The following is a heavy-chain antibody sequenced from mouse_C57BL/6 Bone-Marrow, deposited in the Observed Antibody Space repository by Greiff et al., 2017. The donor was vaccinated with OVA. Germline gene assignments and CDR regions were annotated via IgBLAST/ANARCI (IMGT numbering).Heavy chain of an antibody. CDR1: GYTFTTYP. CDR3: ARGGHDGYYFLDV. Sequence: LVESGAELVKPGASVKMSCKASGYTFTTYPIEWMKQNHGKSLEWIGNFHPYNDDTKYNEKFKGKATLTVEKSSSTVYLELSRLTSDDSAVYYCARGGHDGYYFLDVWGTGTTVTVSS. CDR2: FHPYNDDT. V-gene: IGHV1-47*01. J-gene: IGHJ1*03. D-gene: IGHD2-3*01.